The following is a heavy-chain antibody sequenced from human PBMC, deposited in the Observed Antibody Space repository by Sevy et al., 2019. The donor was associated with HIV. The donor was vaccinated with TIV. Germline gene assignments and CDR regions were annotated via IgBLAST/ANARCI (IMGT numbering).Heavy chain of an antibody. V-gene: IGHV3-23*01. J-gene: IGHJ4*02. CDR1: GFTFSSYA. D-gene: IGHD3-10*01. Sequence: GGSLRLSCAASGFTFSSYAMSWVRQAPGKGLEWVSAISGCGGSTYYADSVKGRFTISRDNSKNTLYLQMNSLRAEDTAVYYCAKRPNYYGSGSAFDYWGQGTLVTVSS. CDR2: ISGCGGST. CDR3: AKRPNYYGSGSAFDY.